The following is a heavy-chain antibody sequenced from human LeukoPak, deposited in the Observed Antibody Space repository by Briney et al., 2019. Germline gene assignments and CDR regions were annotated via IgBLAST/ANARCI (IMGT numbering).Heavy chain of an antibody. CDR3: ARVRVTMIVVVITYFDY. J-gene: IGHJ4*02. CDR2: IYHSGST. V-gene: IGHV4-38-2*02. D-gene: IGHD3-22*01. Sequence: SETLSLTCTVSGYSISSGYYWGWIRQPPGKGLEWIGSIYHSGSTYYNPSLKSRVTISVDTSKNQFSLKLNSVTAADTAVYYCARVRVTMIVVVITYFDYWGQGTLVTVSS. CDR1: GYSISSGYY.